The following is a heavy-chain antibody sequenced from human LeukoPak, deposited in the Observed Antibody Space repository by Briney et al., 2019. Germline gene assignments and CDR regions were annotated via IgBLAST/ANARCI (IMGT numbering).Heavy chain of an antibody. V-gene: IGHV1-46*01. D-gene: IGHD3-22*01. CDR2: INPSGGST. J-gene: IGHJ3*02. CDR1: GYTFTSYY. CDR3: ARGGRYYDSSGYSDAFDI. Sequence: ASVKVSCKASGYTFTSYYMHWVRQAPGQGLEWMGIINPSGGSTSYAQKFQGRVTMTRNTSISTAYMELSSLRSEDTAVYYCARGGRYYDSSGYSDAFDIWGQGTMVTVSS.